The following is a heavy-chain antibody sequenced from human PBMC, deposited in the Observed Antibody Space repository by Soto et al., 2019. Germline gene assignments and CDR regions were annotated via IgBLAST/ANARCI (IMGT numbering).Heavy chain of an antibody. V-gene: IGHV1-46*01. CDR2: INPSGGST. CDR3: ARDKWSIVVVPAANNYYYMDV. Sequence: ASVKVSCKASGYTFTSYYMHWVRQAPGQGLEWMGIINPSGGSTSYAQKFQGRVTMTRDTSTSTVYMELSSLRSEDTAVYYCARDKWSIVVVPAANNYYYMDVWGKGTTVTVSS. D-gene: IGHD2-2*01. CDR1: GYTFTSYY. J-gene: IGHJ6*03.